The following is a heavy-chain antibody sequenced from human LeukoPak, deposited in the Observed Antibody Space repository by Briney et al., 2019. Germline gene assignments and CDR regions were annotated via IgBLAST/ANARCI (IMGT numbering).Heavy chain of an antibody. D-gene: IGHD2-2*01. CDR2: IWYDGSNK. CDR1: GFTFSSYG. V-gene: IGHV3-33*01. J-gene: IGHJ4*02. Sequence: GGSLRLSCAASGFTFSSYGMHWVRQAPGKGLEWVAVIWYDGSNKYYADSVKGRFTISRDNSKNTLYLQMNSLRAEDTAVYYCARAYCSSTSCSSPFNYWGQGTLVTVSS. CDR3: ARAYCSSTSCSSPFNY.